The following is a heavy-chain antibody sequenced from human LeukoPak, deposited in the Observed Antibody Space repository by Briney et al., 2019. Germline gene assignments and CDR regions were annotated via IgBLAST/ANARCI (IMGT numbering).Heavy chain of an antibody. CDR1: GFTFSSYA. J-gene: IGHJ5*02. CDR2: ISGSGGST. V-gene: IGHV3-23*01. D-gene: IGHD6-13*01. Sequence: GGSLRLSCAASGFTFSSYAMSWVRQAPGKGLVWVSAISGSGGSTYYADSVKGRFTISRDNSKNTLYLQMNSLRAEDTAVYYCAKDPWAQDSSSRDWFDPWGQGTLVTVSS. CDR3: AKDPWAQDSSSRDWFDP.